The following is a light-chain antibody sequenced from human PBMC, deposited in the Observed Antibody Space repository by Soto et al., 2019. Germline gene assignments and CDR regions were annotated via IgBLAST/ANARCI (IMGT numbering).Light chain of an antibody. J-gene: IGKJ1*01. CDR3: QQYNNWPPWT. CDR2: GAS. CDR1: QSVGSSH. V-gene: IGKV3-15*01. Sequence: EIVLTQSPGTLSLSPGERATLSCRASQSVGSSHLAWYQQKPGQAPRLLIYGASTRATGIPARFSGSGSATEFTLTISSLQSEDFAVYYCQQYNNWPPWTVGQGTKVDIK.